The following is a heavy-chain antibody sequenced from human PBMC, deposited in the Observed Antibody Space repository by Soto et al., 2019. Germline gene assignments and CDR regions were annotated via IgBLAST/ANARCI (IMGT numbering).Heavy chain of an antibody. CDR1: GFTFSSYS. CDR2: ISSSSSTI. Sequence: GGSLRLSCAASGFTFSSYSMNWVRQAPGKGLEWVSYISSSSSTIYYADSVKGRFTISRDNAKNSLYLQMNSLRAEDTAVYYCARGPGCSGGSCYSPYYYYYYMDVWGKGTTVTVSS. CDR3: ARGPGCSGGSCYSPYYYYYYMDV. V-gene: IGHV3-48*01. J-gene: IGHJ6*03. D-gene: IGHD2-15*01.